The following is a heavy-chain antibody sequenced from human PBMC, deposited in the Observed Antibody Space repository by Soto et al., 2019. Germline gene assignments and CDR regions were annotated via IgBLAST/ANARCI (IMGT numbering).Heavy chain of an antibody. V-gene: IGHV4-59*01. CDR1: GGSTSSYY. CDR2: IYYSGST. CDR3: ARVRGYSSSPESNWFDP. J-gene: IGHJ5*02. Sequence: NPSETLSLTCSVSGGSTSSYYWSWIRQPPGKGLEWIGYIYYSGSTNYNPSLKSRVTISVDTSKNQFSLKLSTVTAADTAVYYCARVRGYSSSPESNWFDPWGQGTLVTV. D-gene: IGHD6-13*01.